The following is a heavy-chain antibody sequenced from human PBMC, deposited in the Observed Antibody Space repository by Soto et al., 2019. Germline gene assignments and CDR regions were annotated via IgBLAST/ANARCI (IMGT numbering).Heavy chain of an antibody. CDR3: ARDRSTVNTSTSYYYYGMDV. CDR2: IWYDGSNK. CDR1: GFTFSSYG. D-gene: IGHD4-17*01. Sequence: QVQLVESGGGVVQPGRSLRLSCAASGFTFSSYGMHWVRQAPGKGLEWVAVIWYDGSNKYYADSVKGRFTISRDNSKNTLYLQMNSLRAEDTAEYYCARDRSTVNTSTSYYYYGMDVWGQGTTVTVSS. J-gene: IGHJ6*02. V-gene: IGHV3-33*01.